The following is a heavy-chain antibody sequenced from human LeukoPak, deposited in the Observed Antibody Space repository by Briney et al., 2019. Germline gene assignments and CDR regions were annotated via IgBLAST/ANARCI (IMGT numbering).Heavy chain of an antibody. V-gene: IGHV3-23*01. D-gene: IGHD3-10*01. Sequence: GGSLRLSCAASGFTFSDFTMNWVRQAPGKGLEWVSAISGSGGSTYYADSVKGRFTISRDNSKNTLYLQMNSLRAEDTAVYYCASPGPMVRGVWFDPWGQGTLVTVSS. CDR2: ISGSGGST. CDR3: ASPGPMVRGVWFDP. CDR1: GFTFSDFT. J-gene: IGHJ5*02.